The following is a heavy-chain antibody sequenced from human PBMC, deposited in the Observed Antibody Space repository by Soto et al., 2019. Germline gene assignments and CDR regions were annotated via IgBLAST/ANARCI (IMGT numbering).Heavy chain of an antibody. V-gene: IGHV3-11*01. D-gene: IGHD2-15*01. CDR2: INGYSTTI. Sequence: PGGSLRLSCAASGFTFSDYYMSWIRQAPGKGLEWVSYINGYSTTIYYADSVKGRFTISRDNAKSSLYLQMNDLRAEDMALYYCARACYCSVGGCNSLLYSFDYWGQGTQVTVSS. CDR3: ARACYCSVGGCNSLLYSFDY. CDR1: GFTFSDYY. J-gene: IGHJ4*02.